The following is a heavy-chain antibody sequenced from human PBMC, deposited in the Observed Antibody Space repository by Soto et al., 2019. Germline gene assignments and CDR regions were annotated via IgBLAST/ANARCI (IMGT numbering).Heavy chain of an antibody. V-gene: IGHV1-18*01. CDR2: ISAYNGNT. J-gene: IGHJ4*01. CDR3: ARLGPPAGY. CDR1: GYTFTSYA. D-gene: IGHD3-16*01. Sequence: QVQLVQSGAEVKKPGASVKVSCKASGYTFTSYAISWVRQAPGQGVEWMGWISAYNGNTNYAQKLKGRVTTTPDTSTNTAYREVMRLRFGDTAVYYCARLGPPAGYWGHGTLVTVSS.